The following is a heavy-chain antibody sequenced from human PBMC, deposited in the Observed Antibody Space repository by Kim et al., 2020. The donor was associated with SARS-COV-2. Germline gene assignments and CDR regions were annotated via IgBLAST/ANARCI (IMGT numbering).Heavy chain of an antibody. V-gene: IGHV1-69*04. CDR1: GGTFSSYA. CDR2: IIPILGIA. D-gene: IGHD3-22*01. J-gene: IGHJ4*02. CDR3: ARDAGSGYYDSSGYPDY. Sequence: SVKVSCKASGGTFSSYAISWVRQAPGQGLEWMGRIIPILGIANYAQKFQSRVTITADKSTSTAYMELSSLRSEDTAVYYCARDAGSGYYDSSGYPDYWGQGTLVTVSS.